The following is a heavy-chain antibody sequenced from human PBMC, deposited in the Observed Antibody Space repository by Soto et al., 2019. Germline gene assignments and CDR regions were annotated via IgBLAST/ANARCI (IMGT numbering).Heavy chain of an antibody. V-gene: IGHV2-5*02. D-gene: IGHD2-21*02. CDR3: AHSPRLVVTAMLYFDY. J-gene: IGHJ4*02. Sequence: QITLKESGPTLVKPTQTLTLTCTFSGFSLSTSGVGVGWIRQPPGKALEWLALIYWDDDKRYSPSLKSRLTTTKDTSKNQVVLTMTHMDPVDTATYYCAHSPRLVVTAMLYFDYWGQGTLVTVSS. CDR1: GFSLSTSGVG. CDR2: IYWDDDK.